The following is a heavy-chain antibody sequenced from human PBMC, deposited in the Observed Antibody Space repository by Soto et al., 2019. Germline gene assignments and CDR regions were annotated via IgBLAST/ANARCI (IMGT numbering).Heavy chain of an antibody. D-gene: IGHD6-13*01. CDR1: GYSFTIYW. J-gene: IGHJ6*02. CDR2: IYPGDSDT. CDR3: AISSSYYYYGMDV. V-gene: IGHV5-51*01. Sequence: GESLKISCNGSGYSFTIYWIGWVRQMPGKGLEWMGIIYPGDSDTRYSPSFQGQVTISADKSISTAYLQWSSLKASDTAMYYCAISSSYYYYGMDVWGQGTTVTVSS.